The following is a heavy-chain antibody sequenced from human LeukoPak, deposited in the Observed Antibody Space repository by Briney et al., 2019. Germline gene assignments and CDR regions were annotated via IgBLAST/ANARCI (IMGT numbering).Heavy chain of an antibody. V-gene: IGHV3-30*18. J-gene: IGHJ3*02. D-gene: IGHD2-2*01. CDR3: ANSKVPREDCTATSCYAGFGAFDI. Sequence: GGSLRLSCAASGFTFSGYGMHWVRQAPGKGLEWVADISYDGIQKYYEDSVKGRFIISRDNSKNTLFLQMNSLTTEDTAVYYCANSKVPREDCTATSCYAGFGAFDIWGQGTIVTVSS. CDR2: ISYDGIQK. CDR1: GFTFSGYG.